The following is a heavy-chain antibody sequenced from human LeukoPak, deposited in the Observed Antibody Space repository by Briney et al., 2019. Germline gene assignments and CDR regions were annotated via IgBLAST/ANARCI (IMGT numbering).Heavy chain of an antibody. CDR1: GGSFSGYY. CDR3: ARGRYLSLYFDY. Sequence: SETLSLTCAVYGGSFSGYYWSWIRQPPGKGLEWIGEINHSGSTNYNPSLKSRVTISVDTSKNQFSLKVSSVTAADTAVFYCARGRYLSLYFDYWGQGTLVTVSS. J-gene: IGHJ4*02. V-gene: IGHV4-34*01. CDR2: INHSGST. D-gene: IGHD3-16*02.